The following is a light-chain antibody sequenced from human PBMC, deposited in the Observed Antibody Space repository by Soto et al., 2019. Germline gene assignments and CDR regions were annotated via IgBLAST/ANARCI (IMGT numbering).Light chain of an antibody. V-gene: IGLV2-14*03. CDR3: CSYTSSSTPWV. Sequence: QSALTQPASVSGSPGQSITISCTGTSSDVGGYNYVSWYQQHPGEAPKLIIYEVSDRPSGVSNRFSASKSGNTASLTISGLQPEDEADYYCCSYTSSSTPWVFGTGTKVTVL. CDR1: SSDVGGYNY. J-gene: IGLJ1*01. CDR2: EVS.